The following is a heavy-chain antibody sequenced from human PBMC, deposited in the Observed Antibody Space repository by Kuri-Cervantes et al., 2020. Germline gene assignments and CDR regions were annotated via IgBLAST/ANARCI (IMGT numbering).Heavy chain of an antibody. J-gene: IGHJ3*02. CDR2: ISYHGSDK. D-gene: IGHD3-16*01. CDR3: AHITFGGEIASFDI. V-gene: IGHV3-30-3*01. CDR1: GFTFNIYT. Sequence: GESLKISCTASGFTFNIYTMHWVRQAPGKGLEWGTVISYHGSDKHYADSAKGRFTISRDNSKNTLYLQMNSLRPEDTAVYYCAHITFGGEIASFDIWGQGTMVTVSS.